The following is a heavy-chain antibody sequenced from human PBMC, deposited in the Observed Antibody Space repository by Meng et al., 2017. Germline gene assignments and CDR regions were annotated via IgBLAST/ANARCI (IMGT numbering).Heavy chain of an antibody. D-gene: IGHD6-25*01. J-gene: IGHJ4*02. Sequence: QVELEPSRAEVKTPGVIMKGSGTPAGNNLPGYYRPGVRRAPGQGLEWMGRINPKSGDTHYAQKFQARVTMTGDTSISTAYMELSGLRSDDTAMYYCARDEDISAAGKLFGDYWGQGTLVTVSS. CDR3: ARDEDISAAGKLFGDY. CDR2: INPKSGDT. V-gene: IGHV1-2*06. CDR1: GNNLPGYY.